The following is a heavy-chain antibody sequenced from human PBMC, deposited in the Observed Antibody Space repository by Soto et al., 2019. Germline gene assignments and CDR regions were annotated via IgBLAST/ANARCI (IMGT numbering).Heavy chain of an antibody. Sequence: GASGKGSCKASGYTVTSSAVQRVRQARVQRLEWIGWIVVGSGNTNYAQKFQERVTITRDMSTSTAYMELSGLRSEDTAVYYCAAATYYYDSSGYPLDYWGQGPLVTVSS. J-gene: IGHJ4*02. CDR1: GYTVTSSA. CDR2: IVVGSGNT. CDR3: AAATYYYDSSGYPLDY. V-gene: IGHV1-58*01. D-gene: IGHD3-22*01.